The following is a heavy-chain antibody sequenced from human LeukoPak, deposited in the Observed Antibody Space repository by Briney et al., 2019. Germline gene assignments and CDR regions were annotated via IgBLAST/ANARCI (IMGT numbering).Heavy chain of an antibody. V-gene: IGHV1-46*01. D-gene: IGHD2-15*01. J-gene: IGHJ4*02. CDR3: AKVFRDIYCSGGSCYYFDY. CDR1: GYTFTSYY. CDR2: INPSGGST. Sequence: ASVKLSCKASGYTFTSYYMHWVRQAPGQGLEWMGIINPSGGSTSYAQKFQGRVTMTRDMSTSTVYMELSSLRSEDTAVYYCAKVFRDIYCSGGSCYYFDYWGQGNLVTVSS.